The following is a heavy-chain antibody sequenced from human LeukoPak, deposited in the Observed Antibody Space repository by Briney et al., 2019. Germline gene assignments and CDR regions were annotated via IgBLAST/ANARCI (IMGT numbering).Heavy chain of an antibody. V-gene: IGHV3-53*01. J-gene: IGHJ4*02. Sequence: GGSLRLSCAASELTLSSNYMRWIRQAPGRGLEWVSFIYSGGSTYYADSVRGRFIISRDNTKKTLFLQMSSLRDEDTAVYYCARRAGSYSHSYDYWGQGTLVTVSS. CDR1: ELTLSSNY. CDR3: ARRAGSYSHSYDY. CDR2: IYSGGST. D-gene: IGHD2-15*01.